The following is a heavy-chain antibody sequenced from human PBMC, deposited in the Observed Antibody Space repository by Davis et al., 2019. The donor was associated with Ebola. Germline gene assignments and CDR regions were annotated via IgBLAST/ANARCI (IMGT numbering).Heavy chain of an antibody. CDR2: MNPNSGNT. D-gene: IGHD2-21*02. CDR1: GYRFTSYD. V-gene: IGHV1-8*01. CDR3: ARAYCGGDCPAGGY. J-gene: IGHJ4*02. Sequence: GESLKISCKTSGYRFTSYDINWVRQATGQGLEWMGWMNPNSGNTGYAQKFQGRVTMTRNTSISTAYMELSSLRSEDTAVYYCARAYCGGDCPAGGYWGQGTLVTVPS.